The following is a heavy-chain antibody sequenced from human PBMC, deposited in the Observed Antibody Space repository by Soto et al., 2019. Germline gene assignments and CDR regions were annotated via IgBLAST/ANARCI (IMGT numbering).Heavy chain of an antibody. J-gene: IGHJ4*02. CDR2: VHNGGST. D-gene: IGHD6-6*01. V-gene: IGHV4-39*01. CDR1: GASVSSSSNY. CDR3: ARGLSSPSATGV. Sequence: QLQLQESGPGLVKPSETLSLTCTVSGASVSSSSNYWGWIRQPPGKGLEWIGSVHNGGSTYYSPSLKSRVPIPADTSKNQFSLNLSSVTAADTAVYYFARGLSSPSATGVWGQGTLVTVSS.